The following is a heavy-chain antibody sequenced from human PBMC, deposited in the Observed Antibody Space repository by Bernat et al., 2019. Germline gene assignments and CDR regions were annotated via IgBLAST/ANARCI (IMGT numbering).Heavy chain of an antibody. Sequence: EVQLVESGGGLVQPGGSLRLSCAASGFTFSSYWMSWVRQAPGKGLEWVANIKQDGSEKYYVDSVKGRVTISRDNAKNSLYLQMNSLRAEDTAVYYCAREGDLGELSSYFDYWGQGTLVTVSS. V-gene: IGHV3-7*01. CDR3: AREGDLGELSSYFDY. J-gene: IGHJ4*02. CDR2: IKQDGSEK. CDR1: GFTFSSYW. D-gene: IGHD3-16*02.